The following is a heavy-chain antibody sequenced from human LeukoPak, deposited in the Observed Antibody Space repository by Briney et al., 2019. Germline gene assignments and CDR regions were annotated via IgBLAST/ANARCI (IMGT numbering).Heavy chain of an antibody. CDR1: GGSISSYY. CDR3: ARLSNGDLDY. CDR2: IYYSGST. Sequence: PSETLSLTCTVSGGSISSYYWSWIRQPPGKGLEWIWYIYYSGSTNYNPSLKSRVTISVDTSKNQFSLKLSSVTAADTAVYYCARLSNGDLDYWGQGTLVTVSS. D-gene: IGHD4-17*01. J-gene: IGHJ4*02. V-gene: IGHV4-59*08.